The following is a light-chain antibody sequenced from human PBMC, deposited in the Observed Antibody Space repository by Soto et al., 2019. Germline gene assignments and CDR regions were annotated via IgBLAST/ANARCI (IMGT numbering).Light chain of an antibody. CDR1: SSDVGGYNY. Sequence: QSALTQPASVSGSPGQSITISCTGTSSDVGGYNYVSWYQHHPGKAPKLMIYVVSNRPSGVSNRFSGSKSGNTASLTISGLQAEAEADYYCSSYTSSSTWVFGGGTKVTVL. V-gene: IGLV2-14*01. J-gene: IGLJ3*02. CDR2: VVS. CDR3: SSYTSSSTWV.